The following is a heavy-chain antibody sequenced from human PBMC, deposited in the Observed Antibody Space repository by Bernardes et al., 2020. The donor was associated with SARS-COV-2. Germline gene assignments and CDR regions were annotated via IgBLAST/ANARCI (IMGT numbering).Heavy chain of an antibody. J-gene: IGHJ6*02. CDR1: GGSISSYY. V-gene: IGHV4-4*07. CDR2: IYTSGST. Sequence: SETLSLTCTVSGGSISSYYWSWIRQPAGKGPEWIGRIYTSGSTNYNPSLKSRVTMSVDTSKNQFSLKLSSVTAADTAVYYCAGFLEWSNSPYYYYYGMDVWGQGTTVTVSS. D-gene: IGHD3-3*01. CDR3: AGFLEWSNSPYYYYYGMDV.